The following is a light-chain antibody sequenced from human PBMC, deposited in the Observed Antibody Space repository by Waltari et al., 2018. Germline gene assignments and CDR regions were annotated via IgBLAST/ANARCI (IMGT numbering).Light chain of an antibody. CDR1: QAISNY. J-gene: IGKJ2*01. CDR3: LQHNSDPQT. Sequence: DIQMTQSPSAMSASVGDRFPIPCRASQAISNYLAWFQQKPGQAPKRLIYAASNLQPGVPSRFSGSGSGTEFTLTISSLQPEDFATYYCLQHNSDPQTFGQGTKLEIK. CDR2: AAS. V-gene: IGKV1-17*03.